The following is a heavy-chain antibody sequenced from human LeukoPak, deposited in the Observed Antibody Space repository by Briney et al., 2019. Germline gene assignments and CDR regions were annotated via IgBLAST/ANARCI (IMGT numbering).Heavy chain of an antibody. J-gene: IGHJ1*01. CDR3: ARSSGRNVEYFQH. V-gene: IGHV4-30-2*01. D-gene: IGHD3-22*01. CDR2: IYHSGST. CDR1: GGSISSGGYS. Sequence: PSQTLSLTCAVSGGSISSGGYSWSWIRQPPGKGLEWIGYIYHSGSTYYNPSLKSRVTISVDRSKNQFSLKLSSVTAADTAVYYCARSSGRNVEYFQHWGQGTLVTVSS.